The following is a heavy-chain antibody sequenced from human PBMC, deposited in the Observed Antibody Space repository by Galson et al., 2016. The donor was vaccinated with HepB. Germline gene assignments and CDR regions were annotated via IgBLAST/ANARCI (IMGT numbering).Heavy chain of an antibody. CDR2: IYPGDSDT. Sequence: QSGADVKKPGESLKISCKVSGYKFSSYWIGWVRQMPGKGLDLMGIIYPGDSDTRYSPPFQGQVSISADKSISTAYLQWSSLKASDTAMYYCGRLAAVPGVGDAFDIWGQGTLVTGSS. CDR3: GRLAAVPGVGDAFDI. D-gene: IGHD6-19*01. CDR1: GYKFSSYW. V-gene: IGHV5-51*01. J-gene: IGHJ3*02.